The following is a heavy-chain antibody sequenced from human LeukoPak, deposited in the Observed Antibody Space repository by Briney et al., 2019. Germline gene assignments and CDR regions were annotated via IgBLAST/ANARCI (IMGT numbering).Heavy chain of an antibody. CDR3: AKVYCSGGNCYSYFDY. D-gene: IGHD2-15*01. V-gene: IGHV3-23*05. J-gene: IGHJ4*02. Sequence: HPGGSLRLSRAASGFTFSSNSMGWVRHAPGKGLEWVSALNYRGNNTYYADSVKGRFTISRDNSKNTLYLQMRSLRAEDTAIYYCAKVYCSGGNCYSYFDYWGQGTLVTVAS. CDR1: GFTFSSNS. CDR2: LNYRGNNT.